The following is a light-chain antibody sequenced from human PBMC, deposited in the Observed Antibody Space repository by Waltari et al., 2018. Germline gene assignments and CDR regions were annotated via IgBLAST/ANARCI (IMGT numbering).Light chain of an antibody. CDR3: QDYNTYT. CDR1: QRISPW. V-gene: IGKV1-5*03. J-gene: IGKJ1*01. CDR2: KES. Sequence: DIQMTQSPSTLSASVGDRVTITFRASQRISPWLAWFQQKPGKAPKLLIYKESILQSGVPSRFSGSGAGTEYTLTISSLQPDDLATYYCQDYNTYTFGQGTKVGIK.